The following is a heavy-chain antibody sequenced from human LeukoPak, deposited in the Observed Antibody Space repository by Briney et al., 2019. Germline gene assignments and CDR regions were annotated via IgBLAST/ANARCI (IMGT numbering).Heavy chain of an antibody. CDR2: IWYDGSNK. CDR3: AREGPRGISKFDC. J-gene: IGHJ5*01. V-gene: IGHV3-33*01. Sequence: GRSLRLSCAASGFIFNSYGMHWVRQAPGKGLEWVALIWYDGSNKYYTDSVKGRFTISRDNSKNTLYLEMNSLRAEDTAIYYCAREGPRGISKFDCWGQGTLVTVSS. D-gene: IGHD3-10*01. CDR1: GFIFNSYG.